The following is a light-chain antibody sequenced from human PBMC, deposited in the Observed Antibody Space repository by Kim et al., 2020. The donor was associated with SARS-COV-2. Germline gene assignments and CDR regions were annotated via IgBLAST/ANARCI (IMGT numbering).Light chain of an antibody. J-gene: IGLJ1*01. V-gene: IGLV1-44*01. CDR1: SSNIGRNS. CDR2: DTN. CDR3: ATWDDSLDGFL. Sequence: GQRVTISCSGGSSNIGRNSVNWYRQVPGTAPKLLIYDTNQRPSGVPDRLSGSKSGTSASLAISGLQSEDEADYYCATWDDSLDGFLFGGGTKVTVL.